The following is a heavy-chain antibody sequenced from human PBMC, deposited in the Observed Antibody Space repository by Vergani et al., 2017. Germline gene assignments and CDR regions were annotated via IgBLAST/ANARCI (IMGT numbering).Heavy chain of an antibody. CDR2: IYTSGST. D-gene: IGHD2-21*02. CDR1: GESIRSGSYY. V-gene: IGHV4-61*02. J-gene: IGHJ4*02. Sequence: QVKLQESGPGLLKPSQTLSLTCTVSGESIRSGSYYWSWIRQPAGKGLEWIGRIYTSGSTNYNPSLKSRVTISVDTSKNQFSLKLSSVTAADTAVYYCARVCGGDCSHFDYWGQGTLVTVSS. CDR3: ARVCGGDCSHFDY.